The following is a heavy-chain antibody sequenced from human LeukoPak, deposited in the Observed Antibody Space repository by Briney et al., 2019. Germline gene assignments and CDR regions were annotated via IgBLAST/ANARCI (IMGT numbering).Heavy chain of an antibody. D-gene: IGHD6-19*01. CDR3: ARESIAVGFDAFDI. Sequence: ASVKVSCKASGYTFTSYGISWVRQAPGQGLEWMGWISAYNGNTNYAQKLQGRVTMTTDTSTSTAYMELRSLRSDDTAVYYCARESIAVGFDAFDIWGQGTMVTVSS. CDR2: ISAYNGNT. J-gene: IGHJ3*02. CDR1: GYTFTSYG. V-gene: IGHV1-18*01.